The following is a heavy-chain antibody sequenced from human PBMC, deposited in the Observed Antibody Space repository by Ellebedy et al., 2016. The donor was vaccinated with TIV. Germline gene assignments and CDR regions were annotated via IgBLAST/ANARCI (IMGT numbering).Heavy chain of an antibody. D-gene: IGHD3-10*01. Sequence: ASVKVSXXASGYTFTSYDINWVRQATGQGLEWMGWMNPNSGNTGYAQKFQGRVTMTRNTSISTAYMELSSLRSEDTAVYYCARGGLGVRGVLRGRFDPWGQGTLVTVSS. CDR1: GYTFTSYD. V-gene: IGHV1-8*01. CDR3: ARGGLGVRGVLRGRFDP. CDR2: MNPNSGNT. J-gene: IGHJ5*02.